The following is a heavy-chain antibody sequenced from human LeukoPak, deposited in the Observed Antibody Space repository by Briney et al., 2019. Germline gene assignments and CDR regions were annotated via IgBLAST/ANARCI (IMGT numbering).Heavy chain of an antibody. CDR1: GFTFSSYS. V-gene: IGHV3-53*01. Sequence: GGSLRLSCAASGFTFSSYSMNWVRQAPGKGLEWVSVIYGGGNIYYADSVKGRFTISRDNSKNTLYLQMNSLRAEDTAVYYCARGAGYNYPYYFDYWGQGTRVTVSS. D-gene: IGHD5-24*01. CDR3: ARGAGYNYPYYFDY. J-gene: IGHJ4*02. CDR2: IYGGGNI.